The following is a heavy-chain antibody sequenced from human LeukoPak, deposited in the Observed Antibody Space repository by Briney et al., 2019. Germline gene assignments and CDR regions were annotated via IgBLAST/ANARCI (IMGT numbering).Heavy chain of an antibody. Sequence: GGSPRLSCAASGFTFSSYEMDWVRQAPGKGLEWVSYISSSGSTIYYADSVKGRFTISRDNAKNSLYLQMNSLRAEDTAVYYCAELGITMIGGVWGKGTTVTISS. D-gene: IGHD3-10*02. V-gene: IGHV3-48*03. CDR2: ISSSGSTI. CDR1: GFTFSSYE. J-gene: IGHJ6*04. CDR3: AELGITMIGGV.